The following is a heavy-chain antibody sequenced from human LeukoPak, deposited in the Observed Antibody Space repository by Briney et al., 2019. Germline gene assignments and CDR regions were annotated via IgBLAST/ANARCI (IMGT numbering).Heavy chain of an antibody. CDR2: IYYSGST. CDR1: GGSISSSSYY. D-gene: IGHD2-21*01. V-gene: IGHV4-39*01. Sequence: SETLSLTCTVSGGSISSSSYYWGWIRQPPGKGLEWIGSIYYSGSTYYNPSLKSRVTISVDTSKNQFSLKLSSVTAADTAVYYCASRYCGGDCSDAFDIWGQGTMVTVSS. CDR3: ASRYCGGDCSDAFDI. J-gene: IGHJ3*02.